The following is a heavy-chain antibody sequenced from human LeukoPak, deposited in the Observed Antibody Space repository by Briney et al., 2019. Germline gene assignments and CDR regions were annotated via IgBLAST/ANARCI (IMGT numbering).Heavy chain of an antibody. J-gene: IGHJ6*03. CDR3: ARHRKDIVVVPAAMTGEGPDYYYYMDV. D-gene: IGHD2-2*01. Sequence: SETLSLTCTVSGGSISSSSYYWGWIRQPPGKGLEWIGSIYYSGSTYYNPSLKSRVTISVDTSKNQFSLKLSSVTAADTAVYYCARHRKDIVVVPAAMTGEGPDYYYYMDVWGKGTTVTVSS. CDR1: GGSISSSSYY. V-gene: IGHV4-39*01. CDR2: IYYSGST.